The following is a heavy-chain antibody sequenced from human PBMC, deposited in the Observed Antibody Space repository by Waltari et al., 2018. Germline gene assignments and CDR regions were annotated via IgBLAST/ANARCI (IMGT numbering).Heavy chain of an antibody. J-gene: IGHJ2*01. V-gene: IGHV3-23*01. CDR3: AKDLITMVQGVRGYFDL. D-gene: IGHD3-10*01. Sequence: EVQLLESGGGLVQPGGSLRLSCAASGFTFSSYAMSWVRQAPGKGLEWVSAISGSGGSIYYADSVKGRFTISRDNSKNTRYLQMNSLRAEDTAVYYCAKDLITMVQGVRGYFDLWGRGTLVTVSS. CDR1: GFTFSSYA. CDR2: ISGSGGSI.